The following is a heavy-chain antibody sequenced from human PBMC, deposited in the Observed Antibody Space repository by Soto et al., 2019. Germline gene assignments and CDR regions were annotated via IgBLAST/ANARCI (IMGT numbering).Heavy chain of an antibody. V-gene: IGHV4-4*07. CDR2: VYSSGGT. J-gene: IGHJ5*02. Sequence: SETLSLTCTVSGGSMSSYYWTWIRQPAGKGLEWIGRVYSSGGTHYNPSLKSRVTISPDTSKNQFSLRLLSVTDADTAVYYCARGQRFSDWFDPWGQGTLVTVSS. D-gene: IGHD3-3*01. CDR3: ARGQRFSDWFDP. CDR1: GGSMSSYY.